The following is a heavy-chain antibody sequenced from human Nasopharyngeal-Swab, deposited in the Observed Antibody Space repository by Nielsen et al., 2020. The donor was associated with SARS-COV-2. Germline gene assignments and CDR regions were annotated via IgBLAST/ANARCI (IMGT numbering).Heavy chain of an antibody. D-gene: IGHD1-1*01. V-gene: IGHV3-21*01. CDR3: ARDDTTYTDRYHNWFDP. CDR2: ISSSSSYI. Sequence: GGSLGLSCAASGFTFSSHSMNWVRQAPGKGLEWVSSISSSSSYIYYADSVKGRFTITRDNAKNSLYLQMNSLRAEDTAVYYCARDDTTYTDRYHNWFDPWGQGTLVTVSS. J-gene: IGHJ5*02. CDR1: GFTFSSHS.